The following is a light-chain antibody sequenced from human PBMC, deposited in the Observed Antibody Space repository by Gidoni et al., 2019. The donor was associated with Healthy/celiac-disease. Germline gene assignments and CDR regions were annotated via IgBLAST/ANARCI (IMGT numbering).Light chain of an antibody. Sequence: SYELTQPPSVSVSPGQTASITCSGDKLGDKYACWYQQKPGQSPVLVIYQDSKRPSGIPERFSGSNSGNTATLTISGTQAMDEADYYCQAWDSSTAVVFGGGTKLIRP. CDR1: KLGDKY. J-gene: IGLJ2*01. V-gene: IGLV3-1*01. CDR3: QAWDSSTAVV. CDR2: QDS.